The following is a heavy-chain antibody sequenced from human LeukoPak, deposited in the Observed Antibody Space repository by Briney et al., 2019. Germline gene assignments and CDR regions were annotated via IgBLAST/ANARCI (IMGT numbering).Heavy chain of an antibody. CDR2: ISYDGSNK. J-gene: IGHJ4*02. V-gene: IGHV3-30*18. CDR3: AKDQGYSSSWTLGY. CDR1: GFTFDDYA. Sequence: GGSLRLSCAASGFTFDDYAMHWVRQAPGKGLEWVAVISYDGSNKYYADSVKGRFTISRDNSKNTLYLQMNSLRAEDTAVYYCAKDQGYSSSWTLGYWGQGTLVTVSS. D-gene: IGHD6-13*01.